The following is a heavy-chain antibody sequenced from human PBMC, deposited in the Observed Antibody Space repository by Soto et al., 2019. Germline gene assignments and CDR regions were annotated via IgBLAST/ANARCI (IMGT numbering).Heavy chain of an antibody. D-gene: IGHD1-26*01. J-gene: IGHJ4*02. CDR2: ISSNGGST. CDR1: GFTFSSYG. CDR3: ARRVVGATVFDY. Sequence: VQLVESGGGVVQPGRSLRLSCAASGFTFSSYGMHWVRQAPGKGLEYVSAISSNGGSTYYANSVKGRFTISRDNSKNTLYLQMGSLRAEDMAVYYCARRVVGATVFDYWGQGTLVTVSS. V-gene: IGHV3-64*01.